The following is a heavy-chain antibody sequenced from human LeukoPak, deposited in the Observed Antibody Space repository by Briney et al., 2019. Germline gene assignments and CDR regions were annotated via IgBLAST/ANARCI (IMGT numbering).Heavy chain of an antibody. Sequence: SETLSLTCTVSGGSITSYSWSWIRQPPGKGLEWIAYMYYSGTTSYNPSLKSRVTISGDTSANQFSLKLSSVTAADTAVYYCTTVHFDYKWNDELDYWGQGTLVTVSS. J-gene: IGHJ4*02. D-gene: IGHD1-20*01. V-gene: IGHV4-59*03. CDR3: TTVHFDYKWNDELDY. CDR1: GGSITSYS. CDR2: MYYSGTT.